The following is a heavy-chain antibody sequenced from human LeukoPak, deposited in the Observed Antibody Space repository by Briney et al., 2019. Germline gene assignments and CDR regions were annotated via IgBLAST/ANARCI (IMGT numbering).Heavy chain of an antibody. V-gene: IGHV5-51*01. CDR1: GHTFNNYW. Sequence: GESLKISCKGSGHTFNNYWIGWVRQMSGEGLGWMGIFCPGDSDNRYSHSFQGHGTVSADKSISTAYLQWSSLKASDTAIYYCARQYPPGIAGYFDYWGQGTLVTVSS. D-gene: IGHD6-13*01. J-gene: IGHJ4*02. CDR3: ARQYPPGIAGYFDY. CDR2: FCPGDSDN.